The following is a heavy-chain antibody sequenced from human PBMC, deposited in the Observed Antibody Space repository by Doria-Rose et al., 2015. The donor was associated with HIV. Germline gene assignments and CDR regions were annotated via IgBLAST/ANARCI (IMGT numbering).Heavy chain of an antibody. Sequence: IRHSPGKGLEWIGEINHGGSTNYNPSLKSRVTISLDMSKNQFSLKVTSVTAADTAVYYCARGPSDFGDYVAFQHWGQGTLVTVSS. V-gene: IGHV4-34*01. D-gene: IGHD4-17*01. CDR2: INHGGST. J-gene: IGHJ1*01. CDR3: ARGPSDFGDYVAFQH.